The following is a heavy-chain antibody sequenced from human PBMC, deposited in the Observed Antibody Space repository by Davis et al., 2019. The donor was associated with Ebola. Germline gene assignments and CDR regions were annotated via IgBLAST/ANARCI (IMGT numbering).Heavy chain of an antibody. CDR1: GFTFDDYA. J-gene: IGHJ4*02. CDR3: ARKGSKHDY. D-gene: IGHD4-11*01. CDR2: ISWNSGSI. Sequence: SLKISCAASGFTFDDYAMHWVRQAPGKGLEWVSGISWNSGSIGYADSVKGRFTISRDNAKNSLYLQMNSLRAEDTAVYYCARKGSKHDYWGQGTLVTVSS. V-gene: IGHV3-9*01.